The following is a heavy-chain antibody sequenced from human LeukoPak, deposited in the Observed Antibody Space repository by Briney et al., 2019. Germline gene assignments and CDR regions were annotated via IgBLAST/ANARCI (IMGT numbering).Heavy chain of an antibody. V-gene: IGHV4-39*01. CDR2: TSYSGST. CDR3: ARHEVVVEAAALSPEEGFDN. CDR1: GGSVSSSSHY. D-gene: IGHD2-15*01. Sequence: SETLSLTCTVSGGSVSSSSHYWGWIRQPPGKGLEWIGSTSYSGSTYYNPSLKSRVTISVDTSKNQFSLKLNSVTAADTAVYYCARHEVVVEAAALSPEEGFDNWGQGTLVTASS. J-gene: IGHJ4*02.